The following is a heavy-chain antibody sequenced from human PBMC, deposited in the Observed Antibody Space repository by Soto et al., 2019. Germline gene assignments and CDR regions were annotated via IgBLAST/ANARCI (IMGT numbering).Heavy chain of an antibody. D-gene: IGHD1-26*01. CDR3: ARGASGSYLGSGY. CDR1: GYTFTGYY. CDR2: INPNSGGT. J-gene: IGHJ4*02. Sequence: ASVNVSCKXSGYTFTGYYMHWVRQAPGQGLEWMGWINPNSGGTNYAQKFQGRVTMTRDTSISTAYMELSRLRSDDTAVYYCARGASGSYLGSGYWGQGTLVTVSS. V-gene: IGHV1-2*02.